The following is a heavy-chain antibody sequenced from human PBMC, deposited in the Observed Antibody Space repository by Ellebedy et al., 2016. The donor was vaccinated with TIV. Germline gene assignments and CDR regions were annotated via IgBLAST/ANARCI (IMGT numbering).Heavy chain of an antibody. J-gene: IGHJ3*02. CDR3: ARTPPDRSDAFDI. CDR2: IYYSGST. CDR1: GGSISSSSYY. V-gene: IGHV4-39*07. D-gene: IGHD1-14*01. Sequence: MPSETLSLTCTVSGGSISSSSYYWGWIRQPPGKGLEWIGSIYYSGSTYYNPSLKSRVTISLDTSKNQFSLKLSSVTAADTAVFYCARTPPDRSDAFDIWGQGTMVTVSS.